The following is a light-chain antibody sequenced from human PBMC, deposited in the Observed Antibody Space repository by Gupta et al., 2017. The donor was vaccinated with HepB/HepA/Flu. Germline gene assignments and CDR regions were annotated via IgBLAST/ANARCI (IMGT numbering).Light chain of an antibody. V-gene: IGLV1-44*01. CDR1: SSNIGSNT. Sequence: QSVLTQPPSASGPPGQRVSLSCSGSSSNIGSNTVNWYQQLPGTAPKLLIYSNNQRPSGGPDRFSGSKSGTSASLAISGLQAEDEADYYCAAWEDSLNGQGVFGGGTKLTVL. J-gene: IGLJ2*01. CDR2: SNN. CDR3: AAWEDSLNGQGV.